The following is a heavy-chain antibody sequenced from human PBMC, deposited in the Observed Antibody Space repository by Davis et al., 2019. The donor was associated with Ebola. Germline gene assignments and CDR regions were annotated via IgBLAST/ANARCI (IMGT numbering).Heavy chain of an antibody. D-gene: IGHD5-24*01. CDR3: ARGRDAYKTGLD. J-gene: IGHJ4*02. Sequence: SETLSLTCSVSGASMSGSGLYWGWIRQPPGKGLEWIGETSYSENTNYNPSLKSRVTISIDTSRNQFSLRLTSVTAADTGVYYCARGRDAYKTGLDWGQGTLVTVAS. CDR1: GASMSGSGLY. V-gene: IGHV4-39*01. CDR2: TSYSENT.